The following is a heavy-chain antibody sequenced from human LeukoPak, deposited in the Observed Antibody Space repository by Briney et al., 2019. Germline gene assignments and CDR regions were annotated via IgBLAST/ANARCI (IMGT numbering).Heavy chain of an antibody. D-gene: IGHD3-9*01. CDR1: GGSISSGGYS. CDR2: IYHSGST. J-gene: IGHJ4*02. CDR3: ARGADILSPHFDY. Sequence: SQTQSLTCAVSGGSISSGGYSWSWIRQPPGKGLEWIGYIYHSGSTYYNPSLKSRVTISVDRSKNQFSLKLSSVTAADTAVYYCARGADILSPHFDYWGQGTLVTVSS. V-gene: IGHV4-30-2*01.